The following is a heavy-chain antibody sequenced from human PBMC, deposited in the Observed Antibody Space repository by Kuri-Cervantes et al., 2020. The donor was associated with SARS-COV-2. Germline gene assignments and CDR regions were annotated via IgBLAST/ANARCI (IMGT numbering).Heavy chain of an antibody. Sequence: ASVKVSCKASGYTFTSYGISWVRQAPGQGLEWMGWISAYNGNTNYAQKLQGRVTMTTDTSTSTAYMELRSLRPDDTALYYCARDRGSQWLAFYDAFDIWGQGTMVTVSS. J-gene: IGHJ3*02. CDR1: GYTFTSYG. CDR2: ISAYNGNT. V-gene: IGHV1-18*01. CDR3: ARDRGSQWLAFYDAFDI. D-gene: IGHD6-19*01.